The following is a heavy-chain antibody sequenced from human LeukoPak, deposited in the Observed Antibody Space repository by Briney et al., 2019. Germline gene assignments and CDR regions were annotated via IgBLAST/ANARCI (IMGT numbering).Heavy chain of an antibody. CDR2: IKQDGSEK. D-gene: IGHD1-26*01. V-gene: IGHV3-7*01. Sequence: GGSLRLSCAASGFTFSSFWMSWVRQAPGKGLEGVANIKQDGSEKYYVDSVKGRFTVSRDNAKNSLYLQMNSLRAEDTAVYYCARDPKMIYRIVGTTGYFDYCGQGTLVTVSS. CDR1: GFTFSSFW. J-gene: IGHJ4*02. CDR3: ARDPKMIYRIVGTTGYFDY.